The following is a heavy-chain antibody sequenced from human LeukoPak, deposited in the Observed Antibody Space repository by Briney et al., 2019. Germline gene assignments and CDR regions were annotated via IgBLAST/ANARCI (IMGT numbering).Heavy chain of an antibody. Sequence: GGSLRLSCAASGFTFSNYGMSWVRQAPGKGLEWVSAISSSGGGTYYADSVKGRFTISRDNSKNTLYLQMNSLRAEDTAVYYCAKGGEWLISSAYYYCYMDVWGKGTTVTISS. J-gene: IGHJ6*03. CDR2: ISSSGGGT. D-gene: IGHD6-19*01. CDR1: GFTFSNYG. CDR3: AKGGEWLISSAYYYCYMDV. V-gene: IGHV3-23*01.